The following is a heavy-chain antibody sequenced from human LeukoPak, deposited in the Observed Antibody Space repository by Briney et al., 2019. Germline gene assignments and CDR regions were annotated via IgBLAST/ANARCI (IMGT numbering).Heavy chain of an antibody. D-gene: IGHD6-13*01. V-gene: IGHV3-11*04. CDR1: GFTFSDYY. Sequence: GGSLRLSCAASGFTFSDYYMSWIRQAPGQGLEWVSYISSSGNTINYAESVKGRFTISRDKARNSLYLQMNSLRAEDTAVYYCARDAGSYTFNYWGQGTLVTVSS. CDR3: ARDAGSYTFNY. J-gene: IGHJ4*02. CDR2: ISSSGNTI.